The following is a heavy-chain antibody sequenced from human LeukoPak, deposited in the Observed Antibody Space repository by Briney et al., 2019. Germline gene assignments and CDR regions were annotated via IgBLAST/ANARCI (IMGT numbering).Heavy chain of an antibody. Sequence: PSQTLSLTCTVSGGSISSGGYYWSWIRQPPGKGLEWIGYIYHSGSTYYNPSLKSRVTISVDRSKNQFSLKLSSVTAADTAVYYCARERVFPLGDQPTGGLDPWGQGTLVTVSS. CDR3: ARERVFPLGDQPTGGLDP. D-gene: IGHD4-17*01. CDR2: IYHSGST. CDR1: GGSISSGGYY. J-gene: IGHJ5*02. V-gene: IGHV4-30-2*01.